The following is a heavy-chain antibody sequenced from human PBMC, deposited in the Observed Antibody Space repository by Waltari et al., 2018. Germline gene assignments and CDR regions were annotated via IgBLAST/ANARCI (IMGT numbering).Heavy chain of an antibody. Sequence: EVQLVESGGGLVQPGGSLRLSCAASGFTFSSYSMNWVRQAPGKGQEWVSYISSSSSTIYYADSVKGRFTISRDNAKNALYLQMNSLRAEDTAVYYCARGNGYSSFDIWGQGTMVTVSS. CDR1: GFTFSSYS. CDR3: ARGNGYSSFDI. J-gene: IGHJ3*02. D-gene: IGHD4-17*01. CDR2: ISSSSSTI. V-gene: IGHV3-48*01.